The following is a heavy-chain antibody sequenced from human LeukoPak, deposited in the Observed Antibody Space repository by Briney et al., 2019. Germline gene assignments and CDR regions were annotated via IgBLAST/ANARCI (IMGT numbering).Heavy chain of an antibody. J-gene: IGHJ4*02. CDR2: IYHTRST. D-gene: IGHD3-22*01. V-gene: IGHV4-38-2*01. Sequence: PSETLSLTCAVSGYSISSGYYWGWIRQPPGKGLEWIGNIYHTRSTYYNPSLKSRVTISVDTSKNQFSLKLSSVTAADTAVYYCARGGTYYYDSSVNWGQGTLVTVSS. CDR1: GYSISSGYY. CDR3: ARGGTYYYDSSVN.